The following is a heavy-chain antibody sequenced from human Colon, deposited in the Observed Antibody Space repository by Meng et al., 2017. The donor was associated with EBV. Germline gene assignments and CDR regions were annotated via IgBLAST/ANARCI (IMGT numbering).Heavy chain of an antibody. CDR2: VYHTGST. CDR3: ARVWQSLTAFFDS. D-gene: IGHD2-21*01. J-gene: IGHJ4*02. Sequence: VQRQESGPGLAKPSGTLSLTCAVSGGSISSSHWWTWVRQPPGKGLEWIGEVYHTGSTKYNPSLKSRLTISVDKSKNQFSLNLTSVTAADTAVYYCARVWQSLTAFFDSWGQGTLVTVSS. CDR1: GGSISSSHW. V-gene: IGHV4-4*02.